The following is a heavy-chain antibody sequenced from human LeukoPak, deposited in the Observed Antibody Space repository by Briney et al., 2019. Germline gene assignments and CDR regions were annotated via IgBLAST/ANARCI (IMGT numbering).Heavy chain of an antibody. V-gene: IGHV4-31*03. CDR2: IYYSGGT. CDR1: GGTISSGGYY. Sequence: PSQTLSLTCTVSGGTISSGGYYWSWIRQHPGKGLEWIGSIYYSGGTYYNPSLESRITISVDTSKNHFSLKLRSVAAADTAVYYCAPSRTPHWFVPWGQGTLVTVSS. J-gene: IGHJ5*02. CDR3: APSRTPHWFVP.